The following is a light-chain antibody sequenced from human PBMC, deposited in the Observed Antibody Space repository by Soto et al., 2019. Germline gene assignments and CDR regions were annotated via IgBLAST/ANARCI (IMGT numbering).Light chain of an antibody. CDR1: SSDVGAYNY. V-gene: IGLV2-14*03. CDR2: DVS. Sequence: QPVLTQPASVSGSPGQSVTISCTGTSSDVGAYNYVSWYQHHPGKAPKVLIYDVSNRPSGVSNRFSGSKSGNTASLTISGLQAEDEADYYCSSFTSSTTRVFGGGTKLTVL. CDR3: SSFTSSTTRV. J-gene: IGLJ2*01.